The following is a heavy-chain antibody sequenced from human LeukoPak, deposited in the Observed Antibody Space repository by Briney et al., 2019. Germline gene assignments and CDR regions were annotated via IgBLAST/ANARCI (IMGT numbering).Heavy chain of an antibody. D-gene: IGHD3-22*01. CDR3: ARTLAVDSNDGFDI. CDR2: ISSGSGYI. V-gene: IGHV3-21*01. Sequence: PGGSLRLSCAASGFTFSSYTMNWVRQAPGKGLEWVSSISSGSGYIYYADSVKGRITVSRDNAKNSLYLQMNSLRAEDTAVYYCARTLAVDSNDGFDIWGQGTMVTVSS. CDR1: GFTFSSYT. J-gene: IGHJ3*02.